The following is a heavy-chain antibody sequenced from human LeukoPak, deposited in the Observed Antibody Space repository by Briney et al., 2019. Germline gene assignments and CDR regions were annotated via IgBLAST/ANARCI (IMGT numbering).Heavy chain of an antibody. V-gene: IGHV3-73*01. J-gene: IGHJ4*02. Sequence: GGSLRLSCAASGFTFSGSAMHWVRQASGKGLEWVGRIRSKANSYATAYAASVKGRFTISRDDSKNTAYLQMNSLKTEDTAVYYCTSSFPGGGSSPTGYWGQGTLVTVSS. CDR1: GFTFSGSA. CDR3: TSSFPGGGSSPTGY. CDR2: IRSKANSYAT. D-gene: IGHD2-15*01.